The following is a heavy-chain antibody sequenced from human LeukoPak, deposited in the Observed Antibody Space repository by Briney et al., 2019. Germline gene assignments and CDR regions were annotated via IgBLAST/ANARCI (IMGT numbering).Heavy chain of an antibody. V-gene: IGHV3-9*01. CDR1: GFTFDDYA. J-gene: IGHJ4*02. CDR2: ISWNSGSI. Sequence: GGSLRLSCAASGFTFDDYAMHWVRQAPGKGLEWVSGISWNSGSIGYADSVKGRFTISRDNAKNSPYLQMNSLRAEDTALYYCAKDSYYGSGSYSHWGQGTLVTVSS. CDR3: AKDSYYGSGSYSH. D-gene: IGHD3-10*01.